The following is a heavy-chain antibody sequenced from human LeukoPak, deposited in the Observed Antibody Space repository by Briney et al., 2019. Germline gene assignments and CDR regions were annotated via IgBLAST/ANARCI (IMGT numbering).Heavy chain of an antibody. V-gene: IGHV3-53*01. CDR2: IYRGGST. CDR3: ARDRGAAAGN. J-gene: IGHJ4*02. CDR1: GFNVSNNY. Sequence: GGSLRLSCAASGFNVSNNYMSWVRQAPGKGLEWVSVIYRGGSTYYADSVKGRFTMSRDNSRNTVYLQMDSLRAEDTALYYCARDRGAAAGNWGQGTLVTVSS. D-gene: IGHD6-13*01.